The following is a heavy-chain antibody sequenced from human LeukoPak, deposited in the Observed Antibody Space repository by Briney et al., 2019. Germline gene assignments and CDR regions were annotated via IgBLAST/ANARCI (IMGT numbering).Heavy chain of an antibody. D-gene: IGHD5-12*01. V-gene: IGHV3-74*01. CDR2: INSDGSNT. J-gene: IGHJ4*02. CDR1: GFIFSSYW. Sequence: GGSLRLSCAASGFIFSSYWMYWVRQAPGKGLVWVAHINSDGSNTNYADSVRGRFTISTDTAKNTLYLQMNSLRADDTAVYYCAREFTGYGNTDYWGQGTLVTVSS. CDR3: AREFTGYGNTDY.